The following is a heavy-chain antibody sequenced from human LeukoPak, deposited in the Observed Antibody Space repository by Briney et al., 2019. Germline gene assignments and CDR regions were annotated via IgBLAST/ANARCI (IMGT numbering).Heavy chain of an antibody. CDR2: IYYSGST. D-gene: IGHD5-24*01. CDR1: GGSISSSSYY. V-gene: IGHV4-39*07. J-gene: IGHJ4*02. Sequence: RHSETLSLTCTVSGGSISSSSYYWGWIRQPPGKGLEWIGSIYYSGSTYYNPSLKSRVTISVDTSKNQFSLKLSSVTAADTAVYYCARDGYNYVDYWGQGTLVTVSS. CDR3: ARDGYNYVDY.